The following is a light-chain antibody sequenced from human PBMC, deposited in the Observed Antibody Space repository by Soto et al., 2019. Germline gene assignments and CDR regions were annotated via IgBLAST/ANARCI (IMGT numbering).Light chain of an antibody. CDR3: VSYIESSLTHWV. Sequence: QSALTQPASVSGSPGQSITISCTGTYTDVGGYNRVSWYQHHAGKGPKMLIFEVDNRPSGISDRFSGSKSGDTASLTISDLQAEDEADYYCVSYIESSLTHWVFGGGTNVTVL. CDR2: EVD. V-gene: IGLV2-14*01. J-gene: IGLJ3*02. CDR1: YTDVGGYNR.